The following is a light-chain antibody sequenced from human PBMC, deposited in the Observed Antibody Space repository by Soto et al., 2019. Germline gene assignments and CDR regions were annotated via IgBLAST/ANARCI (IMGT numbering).Light chain of an antibody. J-gene: IGKJ5*01. Sequence: VVLTQSPATLSLSPGERAVVSCWASQSVNSLLAWYQHKPGQAPRLLIYRASTRATDTPDRFRGSGFGTDFALTISSLQSEDSAVYYCQQYNKWPITFCQGTRLEI. CDR2: RAS. CDR3: QQYNKWPIT. CDR1: QSVNSL. V-gene: IGKV3-15*01.